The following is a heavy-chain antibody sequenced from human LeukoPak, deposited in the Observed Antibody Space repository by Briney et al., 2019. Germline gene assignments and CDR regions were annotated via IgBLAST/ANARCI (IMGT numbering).Heavy chain of an antibody. D-gene: IGHD3-10*01. Sequence: GASVKVSCKASGYTFTSYNINWVRQATGQGLEWMGWMNPNSGNTGYAQNFQGRVSMTRNTSIATAYKELTSLRSEDTAVYYCARVGRTYFYDSGSSNNWFDPWGQGTLVAVSS. CDR3: ARVGRTYFYDSGSSNNWFDP. J-gene: IGHJ5*02. CDR2: MNPNSGNT. CDR1: GYTFTSYN. V-gene: IGHV1-8*01.